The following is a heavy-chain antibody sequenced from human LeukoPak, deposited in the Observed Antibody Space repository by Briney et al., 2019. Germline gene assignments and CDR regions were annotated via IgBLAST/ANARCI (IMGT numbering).Heavy chain of an antibody. CDR2: ISGSGGST. CDR3: AKAIYDFWSGVPKVGYYFDY. V-gene: IGHV3-23*01. Sequence: PGGSLRLSCAASAFTFTSYAMSWVRQAPGKGLEWVSGISGSGGSTYYADSVKGRFTISRDNSKNTLYLQMNSLRAEDTAVYYCAKAIYDFWSGVPKVGYYFDYWGQGTLVTVSS. D-gene: IGHD3-3*01. CDR1: AFTFTSYA. J-gene: IGHJ4*02.